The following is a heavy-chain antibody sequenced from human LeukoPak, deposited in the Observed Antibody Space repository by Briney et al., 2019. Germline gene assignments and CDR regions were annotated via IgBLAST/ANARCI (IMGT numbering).Heavy chain of an antibody. CDR1: GGSISSYY. J-gene: IGHJ4*02. Sequence: PSETLSLTCTVSGGSISSYYWSWIRQPAGKGLEWIGRIYTSGSTNYNPSLKSRVTMSVDTSKNQFSLKLSSVTAADTALYFCARRAGLHSLDYWDQGTLVTVSS. V-gene: IGHV4-4*07. CDR2: IYTSGST. D-gene: IGHD5/OR15-5a*01. CDR3: ARRAGLHSLDY.